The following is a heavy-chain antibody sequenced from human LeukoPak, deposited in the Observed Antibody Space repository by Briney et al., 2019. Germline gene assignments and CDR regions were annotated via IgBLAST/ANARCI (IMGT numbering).Heavy chain of an antibody. CDR3: AKDRQYGDDGGGDFFDS. CDR1: GFAFDDYA. J-gene: IGHJ4*02. Sequence: GGSLRLSCAAPGFAFDDYAMHWVRQAPGKGLQWISSINWVGDTSSYADSVKGRFTVSRDNTEGSLYLQMDSLRSEDTALYYCAKDRQYGDDGGGDFFDSWGQGTLVTVSS. V-gene: IGHV3-43D*03. D-gene: IGHD4-17*01. CDR2: INWVGDTS.